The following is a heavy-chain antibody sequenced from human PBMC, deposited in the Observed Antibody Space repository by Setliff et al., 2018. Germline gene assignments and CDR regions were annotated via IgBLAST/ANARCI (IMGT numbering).Heavy chain of an antibody. CDR3: ARKVEQWLTPHFDQ. V-gene: IGHV4-59*01. D-gene: IGHD6-19*01. CDR1: TASMTYYY. Sequence: SETLSLTCSVSTASMTYYYWTWIRQPPGKGLEWIGYVHFTGSTNYNLSLKSRVTMSADVSKNQFSLKLSSVTAADTAVYYCARKVEQWLTPHFDQWGQGALVTVSS. CDR2: VHFTGST. J-gene: IGHJ4*02.